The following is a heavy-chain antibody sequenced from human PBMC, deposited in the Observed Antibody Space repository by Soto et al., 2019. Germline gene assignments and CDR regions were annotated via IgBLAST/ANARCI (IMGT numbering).Heavy chain of an antibody. CDR3: ARRVNDYGDYERISYFDY. D-gene: IGHD4-17*01. CDR1: GGSFSGYY. V-gene: IGHV4-34*01. Sequence: QVQLQQWGAGLLKPSETLSLTCAVYGGSFSGYYWSWIRQPPGKGLEWIGESNHSGSTNYNPSLKRRVTISVDTSKNQFSLKLSSVTAADTAVYYCARRVNDYGDYERISYFDYWGQGTLVTVSS. CDR2: SNHSGST. J-gene: IGHJ4*02.